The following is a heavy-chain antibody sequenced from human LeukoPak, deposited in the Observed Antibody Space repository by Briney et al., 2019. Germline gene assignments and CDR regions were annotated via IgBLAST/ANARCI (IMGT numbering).Heavy chain of an antibody. CDR3: ARVLHKRNYDSSTYYGY. J-gene: IGHJ4*02. CDR1: GFTFSSYS. CDR2: ISSSSSYI. D-gene: IGHD3-22*01. V-gene: IGHV3-21*01. Sequence: GGSLRLSCAASGFTFSSYSMNWVRQAPGKGLEWVSSISSSSSYIYYADSVKGRFTISRDNAKNSLYLQMNSLRAEDTAVYYCARVLHKRNYDSSTYYGYWGQGTLVTVSS.